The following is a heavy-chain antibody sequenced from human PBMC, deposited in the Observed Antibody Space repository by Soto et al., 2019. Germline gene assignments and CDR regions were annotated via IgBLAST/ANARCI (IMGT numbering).Heavy chain of an antibody. Sequence: QVQLVESGGGVVQPGRSLRLSCAASGFTFSSYGMHWVRQAPGKGLEWVAVISYDGSNKYYADSVKGRFTISRDNSKNTLYLQMNSLRAEDTAVYYCAKDPYCSGGSCYDNWFDPWGQGTLVTVSS. CDR2: ISYDGSNK. V-gene: IGHV3-30*18. J-gene: IGHJ5*02. CDR1: GFTFSSYG. D-gene: IGHD2-15*01. CDR3: AKDPYCSGGSCYDNWFDP.